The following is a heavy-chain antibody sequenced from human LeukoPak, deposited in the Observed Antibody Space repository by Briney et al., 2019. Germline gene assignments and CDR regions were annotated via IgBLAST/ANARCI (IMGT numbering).Heavy chain of an antibody. CDR2: IKDDGSAK. J-gene: IGHJ4*02. V-gene: IGHV3-7*01. D-gene: IGHD4/OR15-4a*01. Sequence: SGGSLRLSCAASGFTFSTYWMNWVRQAPGKGLEWVASIKDDGSAKYCVDSMKGRFTISRDNAENSLYLQMNHLRAEDTAVYYCARDKPGYGAYDYWGQGTRVTVSS. CDR3: ARDKPGYGAYDY. CDR1: GFTFSTYW.